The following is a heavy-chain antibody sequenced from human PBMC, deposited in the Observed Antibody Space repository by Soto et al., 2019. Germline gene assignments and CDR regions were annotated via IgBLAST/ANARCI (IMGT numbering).Heavy chain of an antibody. CDR3: AKDGGRDYYDSHFDY. CDR2: ISYDGSNK. D-gene: IGHD3-22*01. J-gene: IGHJ4*02. CDR1: GFTFSSYG. Sequence: PGGSLRLSCAASGFTFSSYGMHWVRQAPGKGLEWVAVISYDGSNKYYADSVKGRFTISRDNSKNTLYLQMNSLRAEDTAVYYCAKDGGRDYYDSHFDYWGQGTLVTVSS. V-gene: IGHV3-30*18.